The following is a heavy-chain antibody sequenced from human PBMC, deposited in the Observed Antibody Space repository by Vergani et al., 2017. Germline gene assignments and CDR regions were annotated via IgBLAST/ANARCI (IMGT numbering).Heavy chain of an antibody. CDR1: GGSISSGRYY. D-gene: IGHD1-26*01. V-gene: IGHV4-61*02. Sequence: QVQLQESGPGLVKPSQTLSLTCTVSGGSISSGRYYWSWIRQPAGKGLEWIGRIYTSGSTNYNPSLKIRVTIPGDTSKNQFSLKLSSVTAADTAVYYCARRSGSYGHYFDYWGQGTLVTVSS. CDR3: ARRSGSYGHYFDY. J-gene: IGHJ4*02. CDR2: IYTSGST.